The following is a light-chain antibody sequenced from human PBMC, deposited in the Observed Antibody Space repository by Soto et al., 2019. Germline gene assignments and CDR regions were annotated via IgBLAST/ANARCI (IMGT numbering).Light chain of an antibody. J-gene: IGLJ1*01. CDR3: QSYDSSLSGYV. CDR2: GNT. Sequence: QSVLTQPPSVSGAPGQRVTISCTASSSNIGAGYDVHWYQHLPGTAPKLLLYGNTNRPSGVPDRFSGSKSGTSASLAITGLQAEDEADYYCQSYDSSLSGYVFGTGTKVTVL. CDR1: SSNIGAGYD. V-gene: IGLV1-40*01.